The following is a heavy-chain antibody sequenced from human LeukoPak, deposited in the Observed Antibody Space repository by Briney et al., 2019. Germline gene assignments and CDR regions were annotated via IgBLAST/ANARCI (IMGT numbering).Heavy chain of an antibody. CDR1: GFTFSSYA. CDR2: ISGSGGST. D-gene: IGHD3-3*01. CDR3: AKEPNDFWSGFLYYFDY. J-gene: IGHJ4*02. V-gene: IGHV3-23*01. Sequence: GGSLRLSCAASGFTFSSYAMSWVRQAPGKGLEWVSAISGSGGSTYYADSVKGRFTISRDNSKNTLYLQMNSLRAEDTAVYYCAKEPNDFWSGFLYYFDYWGQETLVTVSS.